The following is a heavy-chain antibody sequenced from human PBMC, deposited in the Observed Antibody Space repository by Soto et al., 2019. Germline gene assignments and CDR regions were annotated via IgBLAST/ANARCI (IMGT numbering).Heavy chain of an antibody. CDR2: IGTAGDT. Sequence: GGSLRLSCAASGFTFSSYDMHWVRQATGKGLEWVSAIGTAGDTYYPGSVKGRFTISRENAKNSLYLQMNSLRAGDTAVYYCARERQAVAGTGGFDYWGQGTLVTVSS. CDR1: GFTFSSYD. V-gene: IGHV3-13*01. CDR3: ARERQAVAGTGGFDY. D-gene: IGHD6-19*01. J-gene: IGHJ4*02.